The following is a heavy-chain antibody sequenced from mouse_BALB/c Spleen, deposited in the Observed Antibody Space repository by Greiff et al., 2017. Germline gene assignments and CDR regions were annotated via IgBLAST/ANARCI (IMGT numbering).Heavy chain of an antibody. CDR3: ARATTPGFDY. CDR2: INPSSGYT. D-gene: IGHD1-1*01. CDR1: GYTFTSYT. V-gene: IGHV1-4*02. Sequence: VQLQQSAAELARPGASVKMSCKASGYTFTSYTMHWVKQRPGQGLEWIGYINPSSGYTEYNQKFKDKTTLTADKSSSTAYMQLSSLTSEDSAVYYCARATTPGFDYWGQGTTLTVSS. J-gene: IGHJ2*01.